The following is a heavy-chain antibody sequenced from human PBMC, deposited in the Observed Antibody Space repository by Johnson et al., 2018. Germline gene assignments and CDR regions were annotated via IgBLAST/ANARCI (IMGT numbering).Heavy chain of an antibody. D-gene: IGHD6-19*01. CDR2: ISYDGSNK. J-gene: IGHJ1*01. CDR1: GFTFSSYA. V-gene: IGHV3-30-3*01. Sequence: QVQLVESGGGVVQPGRSLRLSCAASGFTFSSYAMHWVRQAPGKGLEWVAVISYDGSNKYYADSVKGRFTISRDNSKNTLYLQMNSPRAEDTAVYYCAKDRPDRYSSGGKCFQHWGQGTLVTVSS. CDR3: AKDRPDRYSSGGKCFQH.